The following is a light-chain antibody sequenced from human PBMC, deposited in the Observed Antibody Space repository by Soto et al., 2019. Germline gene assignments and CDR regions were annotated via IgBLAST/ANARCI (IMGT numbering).Light chain of an antibody. CDR1: ISDIGHYDY. J-gene: IGLJ1*01. CDR3: KSYAGSNTYV. V-gene: IGLV2-14*03. CDR2: HVT. Sequence: QCVLTEPASVSGSPGQSITISCTGTISDIGHYDYVSWYQQHPGKAPKLMIYHVTYRPSGVSNRYSGSKSGNSASLTISGLQADDEADYFCKSYAGSNTYVFGSGTKVNV.